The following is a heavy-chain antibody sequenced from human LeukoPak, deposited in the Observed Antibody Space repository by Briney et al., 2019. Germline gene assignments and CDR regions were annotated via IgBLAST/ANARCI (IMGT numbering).Heavy chain of an antibody. V-gene: IGHV4-59*01. CDR1: GGSISSYY. J-gene: IGHJ4*02. CDR3: ARDRYYDSGSYYN. D-gene: IGHD3-10*01. CDR2: IYYSGST. Sequence: SETLSLTCTVSGGSISSYYWSWIRQPPGKGLEWIGYIYYSGSTNYNPSLKSRVTISVDTSKNQFSLKLSSVTAADTAVYYCARDRYYDSGSYYNWGQGTLVTVSS.